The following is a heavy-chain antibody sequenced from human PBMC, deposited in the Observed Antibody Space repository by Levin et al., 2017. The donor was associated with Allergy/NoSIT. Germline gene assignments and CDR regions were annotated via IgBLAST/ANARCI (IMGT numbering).Heavy chain of an antibody. J-gene: IGHJ6*03. CDR2: IYWDDDR. Sequence: KLSGPTLVKPTQALTLTCTFSGFSLSASGAGVGWIRQPPGKALEWLALIYWDDDRRYSPSLKRRLSITKDTSKNQVVLTLANMAPVDTATYYCTHSAWNFGKSYYYMDVWGEGTTVTVSS. V-gene: IGHV2-5*02. CDR1: GFSLSASGAG. D-gene: IGHD1-7*01. CDR3: THSAWNFGKSYYYMDV.